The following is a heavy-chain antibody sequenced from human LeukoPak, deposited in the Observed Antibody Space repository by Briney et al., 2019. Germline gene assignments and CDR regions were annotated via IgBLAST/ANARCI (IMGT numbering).Heavy chain of an antibody. D-gene: IGHD3-22*01. V-gene: IGHV3-33*01. J-gene: IGHJ4*02. Sequence: GGSLRLSCAASGFTFGSYGMHWVRQAPGKGLEWVAVIWYDGSNKYYADSVKGRFTISRDNSKNTLYLQMNSLRAEDTAVYYCARVHYYDSSGVDYWGQGTLVTVSS. CDR1: GFTFGSYG. CDR3: ARVHYYDSSGVDY. CDR2: IWYDGSNK.